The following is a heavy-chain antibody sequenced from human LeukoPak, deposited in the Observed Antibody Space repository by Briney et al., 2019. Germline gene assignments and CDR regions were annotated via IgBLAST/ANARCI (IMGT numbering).Heavy chain of an antibody. Sequence: GGSLRLSCAASGFTFSSHLMTWVRQAPGKGLEWVANIYQDGREKYYAGSVKGRFTVSRDNAKNSLFLQMDSLRAEDTAVYYCAGERPSSSWYDYWGQGTLVTVSS. CDR2: IYQDGREK. CDR1: GFTFSSHL. V-gene: IGHV3-7*01. J-gene: IGHJ4*02. CDR3: AGERPSSSWYDY. D-gene: IGHD6-13*01.